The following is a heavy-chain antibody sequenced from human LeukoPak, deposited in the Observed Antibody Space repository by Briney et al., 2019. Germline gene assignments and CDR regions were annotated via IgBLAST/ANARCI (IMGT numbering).Heavy chain of an antibody. Sequence: GGSLRLSCAASGFTFSSYAMSWVRQAPGKGLEWVSAISGSGGSTYYADSVKGRFTISRDNSKNTLYLQMNSLRAEDTAVYYCAKDMTMIVVVTLIDYWGQGTLVTVSS. CDR1: GFTFSSYA. D-gene: IGHD3-22*01. V-gene: IGHV3-23*01. CDR2: ISGSGGST. CDR3: AKDMTMIVVVTLIDY. J-gene: IGHJ4*02.